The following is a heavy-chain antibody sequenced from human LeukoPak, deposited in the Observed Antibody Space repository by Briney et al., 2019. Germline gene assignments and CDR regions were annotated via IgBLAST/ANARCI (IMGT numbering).Heavy chain of an antibody. V-gene: IGHV4-61*02. Sequence: SETLSLTCTVSGGSISSGSYYWSWIRQPAGKGLEWIGRIYTSGSTNYNPSLKSRVTISVDTSKNQFSLKLSSVTAADTAVYYCARAPHNSPLTGTFDYWGQGTLVTVSS. CDR2: IYTSGST. CDR3: ARAPHNSPLTGTFDY. CDR1: GGSISSGSYY. J-gene: IGHJ4*02. D-gene: IGHD1-20*01.